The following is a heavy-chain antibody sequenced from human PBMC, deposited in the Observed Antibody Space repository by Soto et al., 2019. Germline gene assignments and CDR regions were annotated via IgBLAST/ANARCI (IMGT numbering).Heavy chain of an antibody. CDR1: GFTFSSYW. D-gene: IGHD5-12*01. CDR3: VKDRWLGN. CDR2: IEQDGSEV. Sequence: EVQLVESGGGLVQPGGSLRLSCAASGFTFSSYWMSWVRQAPGKGLEWVANIEQDGSEVYYVDSVKGRFTISRDNDKTSLYLQMYSLRAEDTAVYYCVKDRWLGNWGQGTLVTVSS. J-gene: IGHJ4*02. V-gene: IGHV3-7*01.